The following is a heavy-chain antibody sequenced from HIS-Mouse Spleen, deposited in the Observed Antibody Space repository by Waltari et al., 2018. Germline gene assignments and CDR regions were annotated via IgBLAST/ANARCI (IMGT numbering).Heavy chain of an antibody. Sequence: QVQLVQSGAEVKKPGSSVKVSCKASGGTFSSYAISWVRQAPGQGLEWMGRIIPILGIANYAQKFQGRVTITADKTTSTAYMELSSLRSEDTAVYYCARDYSAVPRGHCGGDCYPFDYWGQGTLVTVSS. D-gene: IGHD2-21*02. CDR2: IIPILGIA. CDR3: ARDYSAVPRGHCGGDCYPFDY. V-gene: IGHV1-69*04. J-gene: IGHJ4*02. CDR1: GGTFSSYA.